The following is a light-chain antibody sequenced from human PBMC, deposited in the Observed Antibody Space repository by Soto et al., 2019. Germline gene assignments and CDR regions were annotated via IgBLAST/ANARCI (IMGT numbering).Light chain of an antibody. J-gene: IGKJ1*01. CDR3: QQYNNYPRT. CDR1: QGISSY. V-gene: IGKV1-9*01. Sequence: DIQLTQSQSFLSASEGDRVTITCRDSQGISSYLAWYQQKPGKAPKLLIYDASNLESGVPSRFSGSGSGTEFTLAISSLQPDDFATHYCQQYNNYPRTFGQVTKVDIK. CDR2: DAS.